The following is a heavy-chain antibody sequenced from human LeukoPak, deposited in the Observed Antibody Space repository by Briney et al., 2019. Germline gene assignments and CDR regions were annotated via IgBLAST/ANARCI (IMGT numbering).Heavy chain of an antibody. CDR2: ISWSSGSI. Sequence: GGSLRLSCAASGFTFDDYAMHWVRQAPGKGLEWVSGISWSSGSIGYADSVKGRFTISRDNAKNSLYLQMNSLRAEDTALYYCAKDPAPLGSSWTGFDYWGQGTLVTVSS. D-gene: IGHD6-13*01. J-gene: IGHJ4*02. CDR3: AKDPAPLGSSWTGFDY. V-gene: IGHV3-9*01. CDR1: GFTFDDYA.